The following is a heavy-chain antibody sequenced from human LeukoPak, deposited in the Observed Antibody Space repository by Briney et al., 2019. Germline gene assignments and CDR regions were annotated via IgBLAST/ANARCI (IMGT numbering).Heavy chain of an antibody. J-gene: IGHJ4*02. CDR2: LSHSGST. Sequence: SETLSLTCTVSGGSISSDYWCWIRQSPGKGLEWLGYLSHSGSTDYNPSLQSRATISGDTSKNQFSLKLSSVAAADTAVYYCASVSSLTDIDYWGQGTLVTV. V-gene: IGHV4-59*01. CDR3: ASVSSLTDIDY. CDR1: GGSISSDY.